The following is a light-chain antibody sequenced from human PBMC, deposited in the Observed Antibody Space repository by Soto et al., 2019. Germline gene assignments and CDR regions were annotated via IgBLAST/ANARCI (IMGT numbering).Light chain of an antibody. Sequence: QSALTQPASVSGSPGQSITISCTGTSSNVGSYKLVSWYQQHPGKAPKLMIFEVNKRPSGVSNRFSGSKSGNTASLTLSGLKVEDDADYYCCSSGGSPTYVFGTGNKVTVL. V-gene: IGLV2-23*02. CDR1: SSNVGSYKL. CDR2: EVN. CDR3: CSSGGSPTYV. J-gene: IGLJ1*01.